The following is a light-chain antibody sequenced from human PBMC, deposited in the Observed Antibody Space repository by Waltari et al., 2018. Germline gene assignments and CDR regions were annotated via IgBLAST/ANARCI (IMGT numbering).Light chain of an antibody. CDR1: TPHIGSNN. V-gene: IGLV1-44*01. J-gene: IGLJ2*01. Sequence: QSVLAQPPSASGTPGQRITISCSGITPHIGSNNVNWYQQLPGTAPRLLIYSNNQRPSGGPDRFSASKSGSSAALAIYGLHSEDEADYYCSTWDDRLTGVVFGGGTKVTVL. CDR3: STWDDRLTGVV. CDR2: SNN.